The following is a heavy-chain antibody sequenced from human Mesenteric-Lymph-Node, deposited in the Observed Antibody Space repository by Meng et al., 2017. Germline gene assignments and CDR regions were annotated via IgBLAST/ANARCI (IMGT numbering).Heavy chain of an antibody. CDR3: ARGVVLYYESSGYYGT. J-gene: IGHJ5*02. CDR1: GGSISSGDYC. D-gene: IGHD3-22*01. V-gene: IGHV4-31*03. CDR2: IYKSGSA. Sequence: QVQLQASGPGLVKPSQTLSLTCTVSGGSISSGDYCWSWIRQHPGKGLEWIGYIYKSGSAYYNPSLKSRVTISVDTSKNQFSVKLSSVTAADTAVYFCARGVVLYYESSGYYGTWGQGTLVTVSS.